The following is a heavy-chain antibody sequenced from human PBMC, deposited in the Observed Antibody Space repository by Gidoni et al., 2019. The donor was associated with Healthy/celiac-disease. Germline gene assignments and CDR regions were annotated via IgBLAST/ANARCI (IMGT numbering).Heavy chain of an antibody. D-gene: IGHD6-19*01. CDR1: GGSFSGYY. CDR2: INHSGST. CDR3: ARGVGWLGNYYYGMDV. J-gene: IGHJ6*02. Sequence: QVQLQQWGAGLLKPSETLSLTCAVYGGSFSGYYWSWIRQPPGKGLEWIGEINHSGSTNYNPSLKSRVTISVDTSKNQFSLKLSSVTAADTAVYYCARGVGWLGNYYYGMDVWGQGTTVTVSS. V-gene: IGHV4-34*01.